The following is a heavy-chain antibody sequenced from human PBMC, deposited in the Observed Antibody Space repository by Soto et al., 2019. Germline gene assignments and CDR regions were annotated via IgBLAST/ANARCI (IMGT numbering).Heavy chain of an antibody. V-gene: IGHV3-21*01. J-gene: IGHJ6*02. CDR1: GFTFSSYS. CDR2: ITSSTSYI. CDR3: ARDDTYGMDV. Sequence: GGSLRLSCAASGFTFSSYSMNWVRQDPGKGLEWVSSITSSTSYIYYADSVKGRFTISRDNAKNSLYLQMNSLRAEDTAVYYCARDDTYGMDVWGQGTMVTVSS.